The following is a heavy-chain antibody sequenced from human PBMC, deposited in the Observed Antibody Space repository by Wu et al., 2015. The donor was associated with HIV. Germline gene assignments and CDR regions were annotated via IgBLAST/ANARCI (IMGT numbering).Heavy chain of an antibody. V-gene: IGHV1-2*02. CDR2: VNPENGDT. CDR3: AISADFSGVSDYYYMGV. Sequence: QVQLVQSGSQMKKSGASLNVSCQTFGYTFTDYYLHWIRRAPGQGLQWMGWVNPENGDTNYAQKFRGRVTMARDTSISTAYMELRGLKFDDTSIYYCAISADFSGVSDYYYMGVWGKGTAVTVSS. D-gene: IGHD3-10*01. CDR1: GYTFTDYY. J-gene: IGHJ6*03.